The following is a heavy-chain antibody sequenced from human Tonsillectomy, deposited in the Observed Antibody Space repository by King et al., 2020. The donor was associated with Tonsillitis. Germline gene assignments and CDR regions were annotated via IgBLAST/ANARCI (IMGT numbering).Heavy chain of an antibody. CDR2: IGTAGDP. D-gene: IGHD7-27*01. CDR3: ARLGRMEAFDI. CDR1: GFTFSRYD. Sequence: VQLVESGGGLVQPGGSLRLSCAASGFTFSRYDMHWVRQTTGKGLEWVSGIGTAGDPYYPGSVKGRFTISRENAKNSLYLQMNSLRAGDTAVYYCARLGRMEAFDIWGQGTMVTVSS. V-gene: IGHV3-13*05. J-gene: IGHJ3*02.